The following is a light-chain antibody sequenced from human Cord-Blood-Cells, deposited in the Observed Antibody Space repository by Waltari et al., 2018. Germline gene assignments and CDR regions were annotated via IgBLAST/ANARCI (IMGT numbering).Light chain of an antibody. Sequence: EIVMTQSPATLSVSPGERATLSCRASQSVSSNLAWYQQKPGQAPRLLIYGASTRATGNPGRFSGSGSGTEFTLTISSLQSEDFAVYYCQQYNNWPLTFGGGTKVEIK. J-gene: IGKJ4*01. V-gene: IGKV3-15*01. CDR2: GAS. CDR1: QSVSSN. CDR3: QQYNNWPLT.